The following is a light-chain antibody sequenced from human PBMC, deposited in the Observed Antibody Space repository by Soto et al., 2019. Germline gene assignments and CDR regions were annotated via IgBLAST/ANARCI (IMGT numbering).Light chain of an antibody. Sequence: AIPMTQSPSSLSASVGDRITITCRASQGIGTELGWYQLRPGKAPKLLVYGASTLQSGVLPRFSGSGSGTDFTLTISSLQPDDFATYYCLQDFSYPRTFGQGTKVDIK. CDR2: GAS. V-gene: IGKV1-6*02. CDR3: LQDFSYPRT. J-gene: IGKJ1*01. CDR1: QGIGTE.